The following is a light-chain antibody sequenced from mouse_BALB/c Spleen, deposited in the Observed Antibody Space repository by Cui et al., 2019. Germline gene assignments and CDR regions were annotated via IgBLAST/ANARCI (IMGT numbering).Light chain of an antibody. CDR3: QQYNNYPPSLT. Sequence: DIVMTQSHKFMSTSVGDRVTLTCQAHPDVGTTVAWYQQKPGQSPKLMIYWASTRHTGVPDRFTGSGSGTDFTLTISNVQSEDLADYFCQQYNNYPPSLTFGAGTKLELK. CDR1: PDVGTT. J-gene: IGKJ5*01. CDR2: WAS. V-gene: IGKV6-23*01.